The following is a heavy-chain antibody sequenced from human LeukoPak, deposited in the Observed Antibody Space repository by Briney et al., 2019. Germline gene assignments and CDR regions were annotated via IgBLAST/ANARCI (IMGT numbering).Heavy chain of an antibody. CDR2: IYPGDSDT. Sequence: HGESLKISCKGSGYSFTTYWIGWVRQLPGKGLEWIGIIYPGDSDTIYSPSFQGQVTISADKSISTAYLQWSSLKASDSAMYYCARQESEMATPANRYFDHWGQGTLVTVSS. CDR1: GYSFTTYW. CDR3: ARQESEMATPANRYFDH. D-gene: IGHD5-24*01. J-gene: IGHJ4*02. V-gene: IGHV5-51*01.